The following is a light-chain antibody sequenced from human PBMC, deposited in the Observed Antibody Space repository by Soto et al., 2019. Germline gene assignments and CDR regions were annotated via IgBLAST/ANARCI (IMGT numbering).Light chain of an antibody. CDR3: QQRSDWPRT. J-gene: IGKJ2*01. Sequence: EIVLTQSPATLSLSPGERATLSCRASQSISSYLAWYQQKPGQAPRLLFYDASIRAAGITASFSGSGSGTDFTLTISSREPEDLAVYCCQQRSDWPRTFGRGTKLEIK. CDR1: QSISSY. CDR2: DAS. V-gene: IGKV3-11*01.